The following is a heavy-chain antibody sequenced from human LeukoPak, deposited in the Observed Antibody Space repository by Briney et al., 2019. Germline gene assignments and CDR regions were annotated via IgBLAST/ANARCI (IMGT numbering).Heavy chain of an antibody. Sequence: GGSLRLSCAASGFTFSSYARSWVRQAPGKGLEWVSAISGSGGSTYYADSVKGRFTISRDNSKNTLYLQMNSLRAEDTAVYYCAKGRKLNTHGDFDYWGQGTLVTVSS. V-gene: IGHV3-23*01. CDR2: ISGSGGST. J-gene: IGHJ4*02. D-gene: IGHD4-17*01. CDR3: AKGRKLNTHGDFDY. CDR1: GFTFSSYA.